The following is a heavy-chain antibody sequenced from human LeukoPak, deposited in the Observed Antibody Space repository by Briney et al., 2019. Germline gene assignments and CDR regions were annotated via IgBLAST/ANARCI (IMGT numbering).Heavy chain of an antibody. CDR2: ISGSGGST. CDR1: GFTFSSYA. CDR3: ARDFQYYDIWDYMDV. D-gene: IGHD3-9*01. V-gene: IGHV3-23*01. J-gene: IGHJ6*03. Sequence: PGGSLRLSCAASGFTFSSYAMSWVRQAPGKGLEWVSAISGSGGSTYYADSVKGRFTISRDNSKNTLYLQMNSLRAEDTAVYYCARDFQYYDIWDYMDVWGKGTTVTVSS.